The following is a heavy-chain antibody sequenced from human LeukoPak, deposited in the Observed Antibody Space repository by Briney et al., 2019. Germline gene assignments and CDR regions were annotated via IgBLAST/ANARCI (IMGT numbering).Heavy chain of an antibody. V-gene: IGHV4-39*07. CDR1: GGSISSSSYY. Sequence: SETLSLTCTVSGGSISSSSYYWGWIRQPPGKGLEWIGSIYYSGSTYYNPSLKSRVTISVDTSKNQFSLRLSSVTAADTAVYYCAGEGLERLRFAWFDPWGQGTLVTVSS. CDR2: IYYSGST. J-gene: IGHJ5*02. CDR3: AGEGLERLRFAWFDP. D-gene: IGHD1-1*01.